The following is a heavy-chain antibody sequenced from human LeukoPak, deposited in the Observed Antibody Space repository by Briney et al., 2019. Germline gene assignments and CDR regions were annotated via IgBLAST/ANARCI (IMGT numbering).Heavy chain of an antibody. Sequence: PGRSLRLSCAASGFTFSSYGMHWVRQAPGKGLEWVAVISYDGSNKYYADSVKGRFTISRDNSKNTLYLQMNSLRAEDTAVFYCARAGATTAFDCWGQGTLVTVSS. CDR3: ARAGATTAFDC. J-gene: IGHJ4*02. D-gene: IGHD1-26*01. CDR1: GFTFSSYG. CDR2: ISYDGSNK. V-gene: IGHV3-30*03.